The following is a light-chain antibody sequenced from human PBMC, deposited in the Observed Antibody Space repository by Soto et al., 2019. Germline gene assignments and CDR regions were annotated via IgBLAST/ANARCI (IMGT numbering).Light chain of an antibody. CDR2: ATS. V-gene: IGKV3-11*01. J-gene: IGKJ4*01. CDR1: QSVGSR. CDR3: KQRVFRVT. Sequence: EIVITQPPHTWSMCPGEGAELSCSVRQSVGSRVAWYPQTFGQNPRLLIYATSTRANGIPARFSGSGSGIAFTLSIRSLEHLEFAVYYCKQRVFRVTFGGGTKVDIK.